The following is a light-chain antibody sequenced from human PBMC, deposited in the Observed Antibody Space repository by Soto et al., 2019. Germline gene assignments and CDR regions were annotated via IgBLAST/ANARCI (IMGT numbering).Light chain of an antibody. CDR2: DAS. J-gene: IGKJ1*01. V-gene: IGKV3-15*01. Sequence: ETMMTQSPDTLSVSLGERATISCMASQSLRSSLAWYQQKPGQAPRXIIYDASTRATGIPARFSGSGSGTDCTLTISGLQSEDVAVYYCQQYNNWPQTFGQGTKVDIK. CDR3: QQYNNWPQT. CDR1: QSLRSS.